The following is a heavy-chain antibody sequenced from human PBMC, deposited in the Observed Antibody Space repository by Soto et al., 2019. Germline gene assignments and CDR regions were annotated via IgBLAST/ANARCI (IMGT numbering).Heavy chain of an antibody. Sequence: EVQLVESGGGLVQPGWSLKLSCAASGFTFSGSAMHWVRQASGKGLEWVGRIRSKANSYATAYAASVKGRFTISRDDSKNTAYLQMNSLKTEDTAVYYCTSTSRIAVAGTDYWGQGTLVTVSS. CDR2: IRSKANSYAT. D-gene: IGHD6-19*01. J-gene: IGHJ4*02. CDR1: GFTFSGSA. V-gene: IGHV3-73*02. CDR3: TSTSRIAVAGTDY.